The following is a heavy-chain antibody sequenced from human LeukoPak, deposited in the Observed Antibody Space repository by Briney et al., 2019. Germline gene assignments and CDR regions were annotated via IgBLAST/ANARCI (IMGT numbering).Heavy chain of an antibody. CDR3: ARAMDTAMVGWFDP. CDR2: MNPNSGNT. J-gene: IGHJ5*02. D-gene: IGHD5-18*01. Sequence: ASVKVSCKASGYTFTSYDINWVRQATGQGPEWMGWMNPNSGNTGYAQKFQGRVTMTRNTSISTAYMELSSLRSEDTAVYYCARAMDTAMVGWFDPWGQGTLVTVSS. CDR1: GYTFTSYD. V-gene: IGHV1-8*01.